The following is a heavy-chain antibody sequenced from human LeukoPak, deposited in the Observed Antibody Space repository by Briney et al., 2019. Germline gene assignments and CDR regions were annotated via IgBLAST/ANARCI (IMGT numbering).Heavy chain of an antibody. D-gene: IGHD3-22*01. CDR3: ARDFTTLTYYYDSRAFDY. Sequence: ASVKVSCKASGYTFTSYDINWVRQATGQGLEWMGWMNPNSGNTGYAQKFQGRVTMTRNTSISTPYMELSSLRSEDTAVYYCARDFTTLTYYYDSRAFDYWGQGILVTVSS. CDR2: MNPNSGNT. J-gene: IGHJ4*02. CDR1: GYTFTSYD. V-gene: IGHV1-8*01.